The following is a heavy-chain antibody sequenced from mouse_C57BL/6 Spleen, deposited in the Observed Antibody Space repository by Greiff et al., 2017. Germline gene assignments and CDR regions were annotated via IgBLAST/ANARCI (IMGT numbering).Heavy chain of an antibody. CDR3: ARAYDYGYWYFDV. Sequence: VQLQQSGPELVKPGDSVKISCKASGYSFTGYFMNWVMQSHGKSLEWIGRINPYNGDTFSNQKFKGKATLTVDNSSSTAHMELRSLTSEDSAVYDCARAYDYGYWYFDVWGTGTTVTVSS. CDR1: GYSFTGYF. J-gene: IGHJ1*03. CDR2: INPYNGDT. V-gene: IGHV1-20*01. D-gene: IGHD2-4*01.